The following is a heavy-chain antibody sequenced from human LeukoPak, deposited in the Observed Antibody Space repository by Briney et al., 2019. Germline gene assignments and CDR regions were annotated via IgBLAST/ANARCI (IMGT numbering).Heavy chain of an antibody. J-gene: IGHJ4*02. Sequence: GGSLRLSCAASGFTFSIYAMTWVRQAPGKGLEWVSAISSSGSGTYYADSVKGRFTISRDNSDMLYLQMNSLRAEDTAIYYCAKDSRNMYYFDYWGQGTLVTVSS. CDR3: AKDSRNMYYFDY. V-gene: IGHV3-23*01. CDR2: ISSSGSGT. CDR1: GFTFSIYA.